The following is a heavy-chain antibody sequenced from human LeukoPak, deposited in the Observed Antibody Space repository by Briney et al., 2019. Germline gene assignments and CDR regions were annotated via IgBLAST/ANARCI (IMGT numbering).Heavy chain of an antibody. J-gene: IGHJ4*02. V-gene: IGHV1-2*02. D-gene: IGHD3-22*01. CDR2: INPNSGGT. CDR3: ARDSSGYLRYFDY. Sequence: ASVKVSCKASGHTFTNDEIHWVRQAPGQGLEWMGWINPNSGGTNYAQKFQGRVTMTRDTSISTAYMELSRLRSDDTAVYYCARDSSGYLRYFDYWGQGTLVTVSS. CDR1: GHTFTNDE.